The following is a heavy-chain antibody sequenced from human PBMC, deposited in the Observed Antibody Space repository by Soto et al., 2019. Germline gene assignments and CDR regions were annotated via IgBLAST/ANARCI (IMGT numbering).Heavy chain of an antibody. CDR3: ARDGYCSGGSCTHWFDP. D-gene: IGHD2-15*01. Sequence: QVQLVQSGAEVKKPGSSVKVSCKASGGTFSSYAISWVRQAPGQGLEWMGGIIPIFGTANYAQKFQGRVTITADEPTSTAYMELSSLRSEDTAGYYCARDGYCSGGSCTHWFDPWGQGTLVTVSS. J-gene: IGHJ5*02. CDR1: GGTFSSYA. CDR2: IIPIFGTA. V-gene: IGHV1-69*01.